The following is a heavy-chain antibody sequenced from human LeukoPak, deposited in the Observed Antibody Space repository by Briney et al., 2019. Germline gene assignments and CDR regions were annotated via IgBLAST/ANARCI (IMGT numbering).Heavy chain of an antibody. CDR3: ASSVVPDALIDY. CDR1: GFTFSDYY. J-gene: IGHJ4*02. CDR2: ISSSGSTI. V-gene: IGHV3-11*01. D-gene: IGHD2-2*01. Sequence: GGSLRLSCAASGFTFSDYYMSWIRQAPGKGLEWVSYISSSGSTIYYADSVKGRFTISRDNAKNSLYLQMNSLRAEDTAVYYCASSVVPDALIDYWGQGTLVTVSS.